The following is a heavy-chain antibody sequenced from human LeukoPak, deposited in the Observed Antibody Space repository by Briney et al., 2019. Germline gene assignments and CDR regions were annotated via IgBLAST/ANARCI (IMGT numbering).Heavy chain of an antibody. D-gene: IGHD6-6*01. V-gene: IGHV4-34*01. CDR3: ARLTYSSSSGDY. CDR2: INHSGST. J-gene: IGHJ4*02. Sequence: SETLSLTCAVYGGSFSGYYWSWIRQPPGKGLEWIGEINHSGSTNYNPSLKSRVTISVDTSKNQFSLKLSSVTAADTAVYYCARLTYSSSSGDYWGQGTLVTVSS. CDR1: GGSFSGYY.